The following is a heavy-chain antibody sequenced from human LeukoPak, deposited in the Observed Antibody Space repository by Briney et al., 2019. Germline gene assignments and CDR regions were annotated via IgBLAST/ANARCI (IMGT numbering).Heavy chain of an antibody. CDR2: ISYDGSNK. J-gene: IGHJ6*02. Sequence: GGSLRLSCAASGFTFSSYGMHWVRQAPGKGLEWVAVISYDGSNKYYADSVKGRFTISRDNSKNTLYLQMNSLRAEDTAVYYCAKIMPPAAIPLYYYGMDVWGQGTTVTVSS. V-gene: IGHV3-30*18. CDR3: AKIMPPAAIPLYYYGMDV. D-gene: IGHD2-2*02. CDR1: GFTFSSYG.